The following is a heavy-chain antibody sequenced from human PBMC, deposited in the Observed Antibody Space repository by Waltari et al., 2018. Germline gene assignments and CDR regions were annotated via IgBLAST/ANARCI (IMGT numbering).Heavy chain of an antibody. V-gene: IGHV1-69*04. CDR2: SIPILGIA. CDR3: ARGEHLATGAFDI. J-gene: IGHJ3*02. D-gene: IGHD1-1*01. CDR1: GGTFSSYA. Sequence: QVQLVQSGAEVKKPGSSVKVSCKASGGTFSSYAISWVRQAPGQGLEWMGGSIPILGIANYAQKFQGRVTITADESTSPAYMELSSLRSEDTAVYYCARGEHLATGAFDIWGQGTMVTVSS.